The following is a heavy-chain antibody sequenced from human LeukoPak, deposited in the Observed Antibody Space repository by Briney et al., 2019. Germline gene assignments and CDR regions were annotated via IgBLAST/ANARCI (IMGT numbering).Heavy chain of an antibody. CDR1: GYTFTSYA. CDR2: IIPIFGTA. CDR3: ARDRGDGCNSGWFDP. D-gene: IGHD5-24*01. Sequence: GASVKVSCKASGYTFTSYAISWVRQAPGQGLEWMGGIIPIFGTANYAQKFQGRVTITADESTSTAYMELSSLRSEDTAVCYCARDRGDGCNSGWFDPWGQGTLVTVSS. J-gene: IGHJ5*02. V-gene: IGHV1-69*13.